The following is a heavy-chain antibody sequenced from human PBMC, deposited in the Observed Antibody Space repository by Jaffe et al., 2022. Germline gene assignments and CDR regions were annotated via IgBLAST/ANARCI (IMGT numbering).Heavy chain of an antibody. CDR1: GFTFSSYS. J-gene: IGHJ6*03. D-gene: IGHD3-3*01. CDR3: ARGGKYTIFGVVIPPYGYYYYMDV. CDR2: ISSSSSYI. Sequence: EVQLVESGGGLVKPGGSLRLSCAASGFTFSSYSMNWVRQAPGKGLEWVSSISSSSSYIYYADSVKGRFTISRDNAKNSLYLQMNSLRAEDTAVYYCARGGKYTIFGVVIPPYGYYYYMDVWGKGTTVTVSS. V-gene: IGHV3-21*01.